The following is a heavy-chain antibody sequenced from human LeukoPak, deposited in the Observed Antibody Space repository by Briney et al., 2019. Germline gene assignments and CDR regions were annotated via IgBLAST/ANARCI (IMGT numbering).Heavy chain of an antibody. CDR2: INPNSGGT. D-gene: IGHD6-13*01. CDR3: ASGLAAAGTTMDY. J-gene: IGHJ4*02. V-gene: IGHV1-2*02. CDR1: GYTFTGYY. Sequence: ASVKVSCKASGYTFTGYYMHWVRQAPGQGLEWMGWINPNSGGTNYAQKFQGRVTMTRDTFISTAYMELSRLRSDDTAVYYCASGLAAAGTTMDYWGQGTLVTVSS.